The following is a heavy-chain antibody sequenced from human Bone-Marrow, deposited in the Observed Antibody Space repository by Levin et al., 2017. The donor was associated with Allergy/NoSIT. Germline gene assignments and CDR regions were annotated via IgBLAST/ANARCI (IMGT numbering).Heavy chain of an antibody. CDR2: IIPIFGTA. J-gene: IGHJ3*02. D-gene: IGHD2-15*01. CDR1: GGTFSSYA. CDR3: AREGVAAPLDAFDI. Sequence: KISCKASGGTFSSYAISWVRQAPGQGLEWMGGIIPIFGTANYAQKFQGRVTITADESTSTAYMELSSLRSEDTAVYYCAREGVAAPLDAFDIWGQGTMVTVSS. V-gene: IGHV1-69*01.